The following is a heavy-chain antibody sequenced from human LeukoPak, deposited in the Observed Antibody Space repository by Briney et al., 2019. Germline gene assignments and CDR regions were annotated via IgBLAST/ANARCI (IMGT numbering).Heavy chain of an antibody. J-gene: IGHJ4*02. CDR2: IHYSGST. V-gene: IGHV4-39*01. D-gene: IGHD6-19*01. Sequence: PSETLSLTCTVSGGSISSSSYYWGWIRQPPGKGLEWIGSIHYSGSTYYSPSLKSRVTISVDTSKNQFSLKLSSVTAADTAVYYCARIAVAGIGYWGQGTLVTVSS. CDR1: GGSISSSSYY. CDR3: ARIAVAGIGY.